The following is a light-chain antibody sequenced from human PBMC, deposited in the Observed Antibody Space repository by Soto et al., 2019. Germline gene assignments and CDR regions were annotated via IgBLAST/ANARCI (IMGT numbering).Light chain of an antibody. CDR3: NSYTSSSTWV. CDR2: EVS. Sequence: QSALTQPASVSGSPGQSITISCTGTSSDVGDYNSVSWYQQHPGNAPKLIIYEVSNRPSGFSNRFSGSKSGNTASLTISGLQAEDEADYYCNSYTSSSTWVFGGGTKVTVL. CDR1: SSDVGDYNS. J-gene: IGLJ3*02. V-gene: IGLV2-14*01.